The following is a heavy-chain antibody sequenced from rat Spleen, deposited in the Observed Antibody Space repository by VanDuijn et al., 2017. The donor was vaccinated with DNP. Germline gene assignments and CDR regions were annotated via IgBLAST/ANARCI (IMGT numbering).Heavy chain of an antibody. CDR1: GFTFSDYY. V-gene: IGHV5S13*01. D-gene: IGHD1-6*01. CDR3: VTGVYGLSYCFDY. Sequence: EVQLVESGGGLVQPGRSLKLSCAASGFTFSDYYMAWVRQAPKKGLEWVASISSGGGNTYYRDSVKGRFTISRDNAKNTQYLQMDSLRSEDTATYYCVTGVYGLSYCFDYWGQGVMVTVSS. CDR2: ISSGGGNT. J-gene: IGHJ2*01.